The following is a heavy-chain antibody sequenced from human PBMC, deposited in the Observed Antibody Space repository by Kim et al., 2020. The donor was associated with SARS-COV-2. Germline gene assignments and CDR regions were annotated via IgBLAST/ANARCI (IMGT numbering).Heavy chain of an antibody. D-gene: IGHD6-19*01. J-gene: IGHJ5*02. CDR2: INTNTGNP. V-gene: IGHV7-4-1*02. Sequence: ASVKVSCKASGYTFTSYAMNWVRQAPGQGLEWMGWINTNTGNPTYAQGFTGRFVFSLDTSVSTAYLQISSLKAEDTAVYYCARRAESIAVAGEAVLEYNWFDPWGQGTLVTVSS. CDR1: GYTFTSYA. CDR3: ARRAESIAVAGEAVLEYNWFDP.